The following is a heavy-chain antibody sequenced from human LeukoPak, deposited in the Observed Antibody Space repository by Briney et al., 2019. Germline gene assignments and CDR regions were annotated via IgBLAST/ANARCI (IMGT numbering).Heavy chain of an antibody. J-gene: IGHJ4*02. CDR3: ARLKDIGVLPGTPYFDY. V-gene: IGHV4-39*01. Sequence: SETLSLTCTVSGGSISSSSYYWGWVRQPPGKGLEWIGNIYYSGSTYYNPSLKSRVTISVDTSKNQFSLKLSSVTAADTAVYYCARLKDIGVLPGTPYFDYWAREPWSPSPQ. D-gene: IGHD2-2*01. CDR1: GGSISSSSYY. CDR2: IYYSGST.